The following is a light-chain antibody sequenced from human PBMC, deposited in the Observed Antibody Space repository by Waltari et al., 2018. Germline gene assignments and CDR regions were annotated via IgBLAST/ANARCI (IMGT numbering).Light chain of an antibody. V-gene: IGLV1-44*01. J-gene: IGLJ2*01. CDR2: RNE. CDR1: YSNIGTNI. Sequence: QSVLTQPPSASGTPGQRVTISCSGTYSNIGTNIVNWYQQLPGKAPKVLAYRNERWPSGFPGPFLGSNCGSAAYLVIGGLHSDDEADYYCASWDDSLHCHLVFGGGTKLTVL. CDR3: ASWDDSLHCHLV.